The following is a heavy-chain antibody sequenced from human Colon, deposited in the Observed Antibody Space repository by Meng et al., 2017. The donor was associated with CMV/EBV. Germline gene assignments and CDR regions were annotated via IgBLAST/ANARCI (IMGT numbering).Heavy chain of an antibody. CDR2: LYYTGST. CDR1: GGSFSGYF. D-gene: IGHD3-10*01. Sequence: SETLSLTCAVHGGSFSGYFCSWIRQPPGKGLEWIGSLYYTGSTDYNPSLKSRVTISVDTSKNQFSLKLSSVTAADTAVYYCARERRYYGSRSPDNWGQGTLVTVSS. V-gene: IGHV4-34*01. J-gene: IGHJ4*02. CDR3: ARERRYYGSRSPDN.